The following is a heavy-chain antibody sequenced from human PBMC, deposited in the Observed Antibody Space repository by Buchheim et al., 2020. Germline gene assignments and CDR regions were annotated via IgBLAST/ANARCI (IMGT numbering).Heavy chain of an antibody. CDR2: IWYDGSNK. Sequence: QVQLVESGGGVVQPGRSLRLSCAASGFTFSSYGMHWVRQAPGKGPEWVAVIWYDGSNKYYADSVKGRFTISRDNSKNTLYLQMNSLRAEDTAVYYCAREARGIAYYFDYWGQGTL. D-gene: IGHD3-16*01. CDR3: AREARGIAYYFDY. J-gene: IGHJ4*02. CDR1: GFTFSSYG. V-gene: IGHV3-33*01.